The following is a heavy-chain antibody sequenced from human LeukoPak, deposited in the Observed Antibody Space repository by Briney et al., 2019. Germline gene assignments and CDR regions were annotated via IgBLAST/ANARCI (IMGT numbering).Heavy chain of an antibody. CDR1: GGSINNYY. D-gene: IGHD5-18*01. Sequence: PSETLSLTCTVSGGSINNYYWGWIRQPPGKGLEWIGYIYSSGSTNYNPSLKSRVTISLDTSKNQFSLKLCSVTAADTAVYFCARDTRAYNYGLDYWGQGTLVTVSS. CDR2: IYSSGST. V-gene: IGHV4-59*01. CDR3: ARDTRAYNYGLDY. J-gene: IGHJ4*02.